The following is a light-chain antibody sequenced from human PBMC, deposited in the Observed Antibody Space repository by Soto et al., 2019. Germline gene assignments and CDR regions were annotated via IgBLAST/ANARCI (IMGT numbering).Light chain of an antibody. Sequence: EIVLTQSPATLSVSPGERVTLSCRASQSVDINLAWYQQKPGQAPRLLIYGASTRAIDMPGRFSGRGSGTEFTLTITGLQSEDFAVYYCQQYNGWPWTFGLGTKVDIK. CDR1: QSVDIN. J-gene: IGKJ1*01. CDR3: QQYNGWPWT. V-gene: IGKV3-15*01. CDR2: GAS.